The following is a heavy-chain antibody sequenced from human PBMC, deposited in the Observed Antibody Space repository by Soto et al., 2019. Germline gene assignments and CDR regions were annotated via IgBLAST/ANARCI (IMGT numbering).Heavy chain of an antibody. Sequence: SETLSLTCAVYGGSFSGYYWSWIRQPPGKGLEWIGEINHSGSTNYNPSLKSRVTISVDTSKNQFSLKLSSVTAADTAVYYCARGEIAAAGIPGAWFDPWGQGTLVT. J-gene: IGHJ5*02. D-gene: IGHD6-13*01. CDR3: ARGEIAAAGIPGAWFDP. CDR1: GGSFSGYY. CDR2: INHSGST. V-gene: IGHV4-34*01.